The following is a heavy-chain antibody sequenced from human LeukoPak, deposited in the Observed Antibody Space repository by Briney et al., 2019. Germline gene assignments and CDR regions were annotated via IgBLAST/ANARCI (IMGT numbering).Heavy chain of an antibody. J-gene: IGHJ4*02. Sequence: SETLSLTCTVSGVSISGFYWNWIRQPPRKGLEWVGYSHTGGSISSNPSLNSRVAFSMDTSKNQVSLRLNSVTATDTAVYYCARRRGGFGEGEFDYWRQGIPVTVST. CDR1: GVSISGFY. CDR2: SHTGGSI. D-gene: IGHD3-10*01. V-gene: IGHV4-4*08. CDR3: ARRRGGFGEGEFDY.